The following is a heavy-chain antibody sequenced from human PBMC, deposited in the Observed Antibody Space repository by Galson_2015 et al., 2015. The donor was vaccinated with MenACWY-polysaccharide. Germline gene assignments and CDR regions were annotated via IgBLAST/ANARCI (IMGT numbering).Heavy chain of an antibody. CDR1: GFTFDEYA. CDR3: AKGAQRGYDHYFDH. CDR2: ISWNSDNI. J-gene: IGHJ4*02. Sequence: SLRLSCAASGFTFDEYAMHWVRHAPGKGLEWVSGISWNSDNIGYANSVRGRFTISRGYAKNSLDLEMNSLRVEDTAFYYCAKGAQRGYDHYFDHWGQGILVTVSS. D-gene: IGHD5-12*01. V-gene: IGHV3-9*01.